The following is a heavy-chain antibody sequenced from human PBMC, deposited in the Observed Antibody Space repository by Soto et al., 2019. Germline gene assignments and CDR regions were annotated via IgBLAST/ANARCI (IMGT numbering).Heavy chain of an antibody. CDR3: ARGAPYYYYGMDV. CDR2: IIPILGIA. CDR1: GGTFSSYT. Sequence: QVQLVQSGAEVKKPGSSVKVSCKASGGTFSSYTISWVRQAPGQGLEWMGRIIPILGIANYAQKFQGRVTITADKSTSTAYMELSSLRSEDTAVYYCARGAPYYYYGMDVWGQGTTVTVSS. V-gene: IGHV1-69*02. J-gene: IGHJ6*02.